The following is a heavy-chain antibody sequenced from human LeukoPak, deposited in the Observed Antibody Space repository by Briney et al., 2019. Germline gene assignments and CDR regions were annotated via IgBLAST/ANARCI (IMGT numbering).Heavy chain of an antibody. CDR2: IYYSGST. CDR3: ARRWVNDYYYGLDV. J-gene: IGHJ6*02. D-gene: IGHD1-26*01. Sequence: SETLSLTCTVSGGSISSSSYYWGWIRQPPGKGLEWIVCIYYSGSTYHNPSLKSRVTISVDTSKNQFSLKLSSVTAADTAVYYCARRWVNDYYYGLDVWGQGTLVTVSS. CDR1: GGSISSSSYY. V-gene: IGHV4-39*01.